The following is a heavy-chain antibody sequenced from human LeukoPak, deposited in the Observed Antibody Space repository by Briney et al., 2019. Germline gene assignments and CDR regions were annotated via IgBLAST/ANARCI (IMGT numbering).Heavy chain of an antibody. CDR3: AADLGYCSSTSGDPAFYY. D-gene: IGHD2-2*03. CDR1: GYTFTSYD. Sequence: PSGKVACKASGYTFTSYDTDCVRQVTGQWREWMGWMNPNIANTGYAQKFQGRVTVTRNNALSTAHMELSRLRSEDTAVYYWAADLGYCSSTSGDPAFYYWRQGPLVTVPS. CDR2: MNPNIANT. J-gene: IGHJ4*02. V-gene: IGHV1-8*01.